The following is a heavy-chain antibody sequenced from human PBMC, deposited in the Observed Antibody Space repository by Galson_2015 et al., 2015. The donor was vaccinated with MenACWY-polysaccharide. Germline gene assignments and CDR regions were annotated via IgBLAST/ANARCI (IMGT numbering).Heavy chain of an antibody. CDR1: GGSISSYY. J-gene: IGHJ3*02. V-gene: IGHV4-59*01. D-gene: IGHD3-22*01. CDR2: FYYCGST. CDR3: ARVGNMIADAFDI. Sequence: SETLSLTCTVSGGSISSYYWSWIRQPPGKGLEWIGYFYYCGSTNYNPSLKSRVTISVDTSKNQFSLKLSSVTAADTAVYYCARVGNMIADAFDIWGQGTMVTVSS.